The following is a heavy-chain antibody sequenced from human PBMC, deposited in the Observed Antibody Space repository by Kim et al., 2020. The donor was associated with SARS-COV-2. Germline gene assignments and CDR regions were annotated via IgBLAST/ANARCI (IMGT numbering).Heavy chain of an antibody. CDR2: IYYSGST. CDR1: GGSISSYY. CDR3: AGETYYYDSSGYLVGGAFDL. Sequence: SETLSLTCTVSGGSISSYYWSWIRQPPGKGLEWIGYIYYSGSTNYNPSLKSRVTLSVDTSKNQFSLKLSSVTAADTAVYYCAGETYYYDSSGYLVGGAFDLWRQGTMVTVSS. D-gene: IGHD3-22*01. V-gene: IGHV4-59*13. J-gene: IGHJ3*01.